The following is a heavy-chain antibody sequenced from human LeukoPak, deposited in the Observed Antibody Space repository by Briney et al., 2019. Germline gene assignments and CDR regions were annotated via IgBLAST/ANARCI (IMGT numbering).Heavy chain of an antibody. CDR1: GGSISSYY. J-gene: IGHJ4*02. V-gene: IGHV4-59*12. CDR2: IYYSGST. CDR3: AREILYDSTGYYL. D-gene: IGHD3-22*01. Sequence: SETLSLTCTVSGGSISSYYWSWIRQPPGKGLEWIGYIYYSGSTNYNPSLKSRVSISVDTSKNQFSLNLRSVTAADTAVYYCAREILYDSTGYYLWGQGTLVTVSS.